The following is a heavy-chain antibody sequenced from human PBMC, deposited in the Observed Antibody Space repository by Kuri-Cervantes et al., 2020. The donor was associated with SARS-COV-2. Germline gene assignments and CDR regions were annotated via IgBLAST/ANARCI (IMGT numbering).Heavy chain of an antibody. J-gene: IGHJ3*02. CDR3: ARITIFGVVISGAFDI. CDR2: INHSGST. Sequence: GSLRLSCAVYGGSFSGYYWSWIRQPPGKGLEWIGEINHSGSTNYNPSLKSRVTISVDTSKNQFSLKLSSVTAADTAVYYCARITIFGVVISGAFDIWGQGTMVTVSS. CDR1: GGSFSGYY. V-gene: IGHV4-34*01. D-gene: IGHD3-3*01.